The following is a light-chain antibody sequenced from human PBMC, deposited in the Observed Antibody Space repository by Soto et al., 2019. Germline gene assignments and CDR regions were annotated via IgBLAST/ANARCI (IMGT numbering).Light chain of an antibody. CDR1: SSDIGAYNH. CDR3: CSFTTSSTLV. J-gene: IGLJ1*01. Sequence: QSALTQPASVSGSPGQSITISCTGTSSDIGAYNHVSWYQQNPGKAPQLIIYEVSNPPSGLSNRFSASKSGNAASLTISGLQAEDEADYFCCSFTTSSTLVFGTGTKLTVL. CDR2: EVS. V-gene: IGLV2-14*01.